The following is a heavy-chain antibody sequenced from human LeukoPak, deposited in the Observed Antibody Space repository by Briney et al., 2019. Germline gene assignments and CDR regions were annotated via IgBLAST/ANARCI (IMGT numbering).Heavy chain of an antibody. V-gene: IGHV1-18*01. Sequence: ASVKVSCKASGYTFTSYGISWVRQAPGQGLEWMGWISGYNGKTNYAQKFQGRVTMTTDTSTNTVYLELRSLRSDDTAVYYCARWETGSWFDPWGQGTLVTISS. CDR1: GYTFTSYG. D-gene: IGHD1-14*01. CDR3: ARWETGSWFDP. J-gene: IGHJ5*02. CDR2: ISGYNGKT.